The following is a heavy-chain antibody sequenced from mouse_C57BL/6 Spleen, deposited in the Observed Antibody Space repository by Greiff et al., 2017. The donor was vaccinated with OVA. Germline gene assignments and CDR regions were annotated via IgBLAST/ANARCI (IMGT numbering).Heavy chain of an antibody. CDR1: GFTFSSYG. CDR3: ARHPIYDVYFDY. J-gene: IGHJ2*01. D-gene: IGHD2-3*01. V-gene: IGHV5-6*01. Sequence: EVKLVESGGDLVKPGGSLKLSCAASGFTFSSYGMSWVRQTPDKRLEWVATISSGGSYTYYPDSVKGRFTISRDNAKNTLYLQMSSLKSEDTAMYYCARHPIYDVYFDYWGQGTTLTVSS. CDR2: ISSGGSYT.